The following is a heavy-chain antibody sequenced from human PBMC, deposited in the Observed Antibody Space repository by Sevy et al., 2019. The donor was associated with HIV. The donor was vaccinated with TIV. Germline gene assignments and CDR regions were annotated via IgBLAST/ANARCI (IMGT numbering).Heavy chain of an antibody. CDR1: RFTFTGYY. D-gene: IGHD3-9*01. J-gene: IGHJ4*02. CDR2: MNPNSGDT. Sequence: ASVKVSCKASRFTFTGYYFHWVRQAPGQGLEWMGQMNPNSGDTKYAEKFQGRVTMTRDTSITTAYMELSSLTSDDTAVYYCTRQSSDILNDPTPFDYSGQGTLVTVSS. CDR3: TRQSSDILNDPTPFDY. V-gene: IGHV1-2*06.